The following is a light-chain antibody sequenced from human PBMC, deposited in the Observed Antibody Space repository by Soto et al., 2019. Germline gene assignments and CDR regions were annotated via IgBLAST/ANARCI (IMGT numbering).Light chain of an antibody. J-gene: IGKJ1*01. CDR1: QSVSST. CDR3: QQYKNWPTWT. Sequence: EIVMTQSQATLSLSPGERATLSWRASQSVSSTLAWYQQKPGQAPRLLIYGASTRATGIPARFSGSVSGTEFTLTISSLQSEDFAVYYGQQYKNWPTWTFGQGTKVDIK. CDR2: GAS. V-gene: IGKV3-15*01.